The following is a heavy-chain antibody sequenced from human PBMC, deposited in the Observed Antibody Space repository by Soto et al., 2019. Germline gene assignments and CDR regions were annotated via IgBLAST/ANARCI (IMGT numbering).Heavy chain of an antibody. D-gene: IGHD5-12*01. V-gene: IGHV2-5*02. J-gene: IGHJ3*02. Sequence: QITLKESGPPLVKPTQPLTLTCTFSGISLSTDAVGVAWIRQPPGKALEWLALIYWDDDKRYSPSIKSRLTIIKDTSKNQVVLTMNNMDPVDTATYYCAHRGEVATIISDAFDIWGQGTSVTVSS. CDR2: IYWDDDK. CDR3: AHRGEVATIISDAFDI. CDR1: GISLSTDAVG.